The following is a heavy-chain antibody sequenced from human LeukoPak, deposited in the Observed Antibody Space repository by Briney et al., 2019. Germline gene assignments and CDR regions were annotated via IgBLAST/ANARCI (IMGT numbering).Heavy chain of an antibody. J-gene: IGHJ1*01. CDR3: ARRRYYDSTGYLD. CDR2: IYYSGRS. Sequence: SETLSLTXSVSGGSISSSSYYWGRIRQPPGEGLEWIGEIYYSGRSYYNSSLKSRLTISVDTSWNQFSLTLSSVTAADTGVYYYARRRYYDSTGYLDWGQGTLVSVST. D-gene: IGHD3-22*01. V-gene: IGHV4-39*01. CDR1: GGSISSSSYY.